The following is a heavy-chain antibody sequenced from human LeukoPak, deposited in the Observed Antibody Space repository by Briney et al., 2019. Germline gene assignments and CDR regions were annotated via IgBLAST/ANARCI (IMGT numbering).Heavy chain of an antibody. D-gene: IGHD6-19*01. V-gene: IGHV5-51*01. CDR3: ARRAVAGPLDYYYGMDV. J-gene: IGHJ6*02. CDR2: IYPGDSDT. Sequence: GESLKISCKGSGYSFTSYWIGWVRQMPGKGLEWMGIIYPGDSDTRYSPSFQGQVTISADKSISTAYLQWSSLKASDTAMYYCARRAVAGPLDYYYGMDVWGQGTTVTVSS. CDR1: GYSFTSYW.